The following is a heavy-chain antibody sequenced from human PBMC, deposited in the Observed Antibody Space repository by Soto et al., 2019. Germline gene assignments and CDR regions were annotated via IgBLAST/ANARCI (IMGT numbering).Heavy chain of an antibody. CDR1: GFSLSTSGVG. CDR3: AHRRSTMVRGVDWFDP. D-gene: IGHD3-10*01. Sequence: QITLKESGPTLVKPTQTLTLTCTFSGFSLSTSGVGVGWIRQPPGKALEWLALIYWDDDKRYSPSLKSRLTTPKDTSKNQVVLTMTNMDPVDTATYYCAHRRSTMVRGVDWFDPWGQGTLVTVSS. J-gene: IGHJ5*02. CDR2: IYWDDDK. V-gene: IGHV2-5*02.